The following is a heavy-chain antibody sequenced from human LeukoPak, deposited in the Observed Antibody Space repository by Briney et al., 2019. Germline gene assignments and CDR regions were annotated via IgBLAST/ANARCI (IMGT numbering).Heavy chain of an antibody. CDR3: ARASVDTAMYPIPDAFDI. J-gene: IGHJ3*02. V-gene: IGHV4-59*01. Sequence: PSETLSLTCTVSGGSISSYYWSWIRQPPGKGLEWIGYIYYSGSTNYNPSLKSRVTISVDTSKNQFSLKLSSVTAADTAVYYCARASVDTAMYPIPDAFDIWGQGTMVTVSS. CDR1: GGSISSYY. CDR2: IYYSGST. D-gene: IGHD5-18*01.